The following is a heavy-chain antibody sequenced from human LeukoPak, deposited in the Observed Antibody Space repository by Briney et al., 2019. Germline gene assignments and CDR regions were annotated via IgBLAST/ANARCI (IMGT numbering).Heavy chain of an antibody. CDR3: TKPAGGGACSRPLGQ. V-gene: IGHV3-30*02. CDR1: GFNFNIYG. Sequence: GSLRLSCAASGFNFNIYGMHWVRQAVGKGLEWVAFIRFDGRDQYYVDSVKGRFTISRDNSKSTLFLHMNSLRPEDTAIYYCTKPAGGGACSRPLGQWGQGALVTVSS. CDR2: IRFDGRDQ. J-gene: IGHJ4*02. D-gene: IGHD2-8*02.